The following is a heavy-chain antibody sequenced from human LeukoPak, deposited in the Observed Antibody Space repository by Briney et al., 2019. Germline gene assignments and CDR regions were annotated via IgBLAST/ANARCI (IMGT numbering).Heavy chain of an antibody. V-gene: IGHV4-38-2*02. D-gene: IGHD2-15*01. Sequence: SETLSLTCAVSGYSISSGYYWGWIRQPPGKGLEWIGSIYHSGSTYYNPSLKSRVTISVDTSKNQFSLKLSSVTAADPAVYYCARDGSSVVVAATHWFDPWGQGTLVTVSS. J-gene: IGHJ5*02. CDR3: ARDGSSVVVAATHWFDP. CDR2: IYHSGST. CDR1: GYSISSGYY.